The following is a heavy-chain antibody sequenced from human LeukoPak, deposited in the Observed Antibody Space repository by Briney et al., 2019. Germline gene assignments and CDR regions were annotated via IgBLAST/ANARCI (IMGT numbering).Heavy chain of an antibody. CDR3: AREAVGVAAKSNWFDP. J-gene: IGHJ5*02. CDR1: GYTFTGYY. V-gene: IGHV1-2*02. Sequence: ASVKVSCKASGYTFTGYYMHWVRQAPGQGLEWMGWINPNSGGTNYAQKFQGRVTMTRDTSISTAYMELSRLRSDDTAVYYCAREAVGVAAKSNWFDPWGQGTLVTVSS. CDR2: INPNSGGT. D-gene: IGHD6-19*01.